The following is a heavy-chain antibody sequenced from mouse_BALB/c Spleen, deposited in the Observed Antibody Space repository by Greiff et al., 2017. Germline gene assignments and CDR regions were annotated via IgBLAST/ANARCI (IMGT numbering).Heavy chain of an antibody. Sequence: EVKLQQSGAELVKPGASVKLSCTASGFNIKDTYMNWVKQRPEQGLEWIGRIDPANGNTKYDPKFQGKATIPADTSSNTAYLQLSSLTSEDTAGYYCARGEYLFAYWGQGTLVTVSA. V-gene: IGHV14-3*02. D-gene: IGHD5-1*01. CDR1: GFNIKDTY. J-gene: IGHJ3*01. CDR3: ARGEYLFAY. CDR2: IDPANGNT.